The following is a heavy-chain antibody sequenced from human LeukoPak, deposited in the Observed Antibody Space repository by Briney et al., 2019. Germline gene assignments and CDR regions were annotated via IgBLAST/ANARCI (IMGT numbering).Heavy chain of an antibody. V-gene: IGHV1-2*02. Sequence: ASVKVSCKASGYTLTDHHLIWVRQAPGQGLEWMGWIRPNSDGIKYAQEFQGRVTVTRDTSISTAYMELSSLRSEDTAVYYCARGHGAYDTEAFDIWGQGTMVTVSS. CDR3: ARGHGAYDTEAFDI. J-gene: IGHJ3*02. D-gene: IGHD3-22*01. CDR1: GYTLTDHH. CDR2: IRPNSDGI.